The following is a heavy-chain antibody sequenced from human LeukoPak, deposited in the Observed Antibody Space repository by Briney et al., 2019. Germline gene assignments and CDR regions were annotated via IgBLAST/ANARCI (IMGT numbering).Heavy chain of an antibody. CDR2: ISWNSGSI. V-gene: IGHV3-23*01. CDR1: GFTFSSYA. J-gene: IGHJ5*02. Sequence: GGSLRLSCAASGFTFSSYAMSWVRQAPGKGLEWVSGISWNSGSIGYADSVKGRFTISRDNAKNSLYLQMNSLRAEDTAVYYCAKLRVLGLNWFDPWGQGTLVTVSS. CDR3: AKLRVLGLNWFDP.